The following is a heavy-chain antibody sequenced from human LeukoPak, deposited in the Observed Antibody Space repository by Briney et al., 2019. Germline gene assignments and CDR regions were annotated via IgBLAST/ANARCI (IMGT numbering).Heavy chain of an antibody. V-gene: IGHV4-34*01. Sequence: SETLSLTCAVYGGSFSGYYWSWIRQPPGKGLEWIGEINHSGSTNYNPSLKSRVTISVDTSKNQFSLKLSSVTAADTAVYYCARCVSGSYRSYYYYYRDVWGKGTTVTVSS. D-gene: IGHD1-26*01. CDR2: INHSGST. CDR1: GGSFSGYY. J-gene: IGHJ6*03. CDR3: ARCVSGSYRSYYYYYRDV.